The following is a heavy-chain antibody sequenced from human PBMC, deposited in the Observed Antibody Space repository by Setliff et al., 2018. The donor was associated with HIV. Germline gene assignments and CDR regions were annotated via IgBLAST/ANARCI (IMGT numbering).Heavy chain of an antibody. CDR1: GGSISSHY. D-gene: IGHD6-19*01. J-gene: IGHJ4*02. Sequence: KASETLSLTCTVSGGSISSHYWSWIRQPAGKGLEWIGRIYNSGNTNYNPSLKSRVNMSVDASENQFSLNLKSVTAADTAVYYCARDGVQYSSGWNGYYCDYWGQGTLVTVSS. CDR3: ARDGVQYSSGWNGYYCDY. CDR2: IYNSGNT. V-gene: IGHV4-4*07.